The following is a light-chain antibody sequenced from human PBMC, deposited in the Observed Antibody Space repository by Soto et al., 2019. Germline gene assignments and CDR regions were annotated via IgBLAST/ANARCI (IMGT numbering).Light chain of an antibody. CDR3: SSKSTDF. Sequence: QSALTQPDSVSGSPGQSITISFTGTSSGIRDYNYVSWYQQLPGNAPKLIMYEVSNRPSGISNRFSGSKSGNTASLTIAGLQAEDEADYYCSSKSTDFFGTGTELTV. J-gene: IGLJ1*01. CDR1: SSGIRDYNY. V-gene: IGLV2-14*01. CDR2: EVS.